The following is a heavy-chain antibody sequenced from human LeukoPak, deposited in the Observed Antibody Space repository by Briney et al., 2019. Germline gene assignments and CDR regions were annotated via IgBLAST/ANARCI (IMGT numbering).Heavy chain of an antibody. CDR2: INHSGST. D-gene: IGHD3-10*01. CDR3: VRGWEFFDY. J-gene: IGHJ4*02. V-gene: IGHV4-34*01. Sequence: SETLSLTCAVYGGSFSGYYWSWIRQPPGKGLEWIGEINHSGSTNYNPSLKSRVAVSVDRSKNQFFLKLSSVTAADTAVYYCVRGWEFFDYWGQGTLVTVSS. CDR1: GGSFSGYY.